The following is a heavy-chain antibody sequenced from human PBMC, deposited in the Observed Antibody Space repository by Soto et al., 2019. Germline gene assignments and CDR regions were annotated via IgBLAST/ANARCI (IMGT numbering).Heavy chain of an antibody. J-gene: IGHJ6*02. V-gene: IGHV3-30*18. Sequence: GGSLRLSCAASGFTFSSYGMHRVRKAPGKGLEWVAVISYDGSNKYYADSVKGRFTISRDNSRNTLYLQMNSLRAEDTAVYYCAKALEDSSGWYYYYYYGMDVWGQGTTVTVSS. CDR1: GFTFSSYG. CDR3: AKALEDSSGWYYYYYYGMDV. D-gene: IGHD6-19*01. CDR2: ISYDGSNK.